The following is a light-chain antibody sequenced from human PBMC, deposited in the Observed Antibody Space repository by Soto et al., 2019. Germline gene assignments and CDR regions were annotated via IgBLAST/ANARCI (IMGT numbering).Light chain of an antibody. CDR1: QSISSW. V-gene: IGKV1-5*03. CDR3: QQYNSYSVT. CDR2: KAS. J-gene: IGKJ1*01. Sequence: DIQMTQSPSTLSASVGDRVTITCRASQSISSWLAWYQQKPGKAPKLLIYKASSLESGVPSRFSGSGSGTEFTLTISSLQPDDFATYYCQQYNSYSVTFGQGNKVEIK.